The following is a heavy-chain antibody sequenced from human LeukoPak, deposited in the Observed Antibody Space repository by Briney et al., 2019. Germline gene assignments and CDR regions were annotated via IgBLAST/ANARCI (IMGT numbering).Heavy chain of an antibody. Sequence: PGGSLRLSCAASRFTFGSYWMHWVRQAPGKGLVWVSRINSDGSSTNYADSVRGRFSISRDNAKNTLYLHMNSLRADDTAVYYCARGLSGYASSLGYWGQGTLVTVSS. CDR1: RFTFGSYW. J-gene: IGHJ4*02. V-gene: IGHV3-74*01. D-gene: IGHD2-2*01. CDR3: ARGLSGYASSLGY. CDR2: INSDGSST.